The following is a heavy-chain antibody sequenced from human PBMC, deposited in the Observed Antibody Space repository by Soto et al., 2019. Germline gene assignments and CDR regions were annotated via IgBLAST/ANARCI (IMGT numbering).Heavy chain of an antibody. J-gene: IGHJ6*02. CDR3: ARDTLRTPRAAGTDYYYGMDV. D-gene: IGHD6-13*01. CDR2: IYYSGST. V-gene: IGHV4-59*01. CDR1: GGSISSYY. Sequence: PSETLSLTCTVSGGSISSYYWSWIRQPPGKGLEWIGYIYYSGSTNYNPSLKSRVTISVDTSKNQFSLKLSSVTAADTAVYYCARDTLRTPRAAGTDYYYGMDVWGQGTTVTVSS.